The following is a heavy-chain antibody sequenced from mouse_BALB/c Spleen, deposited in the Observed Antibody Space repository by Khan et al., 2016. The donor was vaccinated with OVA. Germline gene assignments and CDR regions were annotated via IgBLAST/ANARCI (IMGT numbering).Heavy chain of an antibody. Sequence: QVQLKESGPGLVAPSQSLSITCTVSGFSLNSYGVNWVRQPPGKGLEWLGVVWGDGSTNYHSALKSRLIISKDDSKSQVFLKLNSLQTDDTATYYCAKFTPDYYSMDYWGQGTSVTVSS. V-gene: IGHV2-3*01. CDR1: GFSLNSYG. CDR3: AKFTPDYYSMDY. CDR2: VWGDGST. J-gene: IGHJ4*01. D-gene: IGHD1-1*01.